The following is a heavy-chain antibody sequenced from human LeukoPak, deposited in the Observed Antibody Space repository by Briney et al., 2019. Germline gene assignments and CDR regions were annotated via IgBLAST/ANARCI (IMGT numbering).Heavy chain of an antibody. CDR1: GYTFTGYY. CDR2: INPNSGGT. J-gene: IGHJ6*03. CDR3: ASPDQTTLQGQQDYYYYMDV. D-gene: IGHD6-13*01. V-gene: IGHV1-2*02. Sequence: ASVKVSCKASGYTFTGYYMHWVRQAPGQGLEWMGWINPNSGGTNYAQKFQGRVTMTRDTSISTAYMELSRLRSEDTAVYYCASPDQTTLQGQQDYYYYMDVWGKGTTVTVSS.